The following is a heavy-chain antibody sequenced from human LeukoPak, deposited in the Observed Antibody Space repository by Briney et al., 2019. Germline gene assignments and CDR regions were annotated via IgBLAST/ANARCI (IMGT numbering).Heavy chain of an antibody. D-gene: IGHD2-15*01. J-gene: IGHJ6*02. CDR3: AKNLYCGGGSCYPSALGMDV. Sequence: GGSLRLSCAASGFTFSSYAMSWVRQAPGKGLEWVSSISGSGNRTYYADSVKGRFTISRDNSKNTLFLQMNSLRAEDTAVYYCAKNLYCGGGSCYPSALGMDVWGRGTTVTVSS. V-gene: IGHV3-23*01. CDR2: ISGSGNRT. CDR1: GFTFSSYA.